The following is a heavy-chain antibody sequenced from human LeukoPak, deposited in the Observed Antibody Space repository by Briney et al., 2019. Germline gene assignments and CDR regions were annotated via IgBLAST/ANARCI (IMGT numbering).Heavy chain of an antibody. CDR1: GYTFTSYG. J-gene: IGHJ5*02. CDR3: ARDGYDYVWGSYLNWFDP. D-gene: IGHD3-16*02. V-gene: IGHV1-18*01. CDR2: ISAYNGNT. Sequence: GASVKVSCKASGYTFTSYGISWVRQAPGQGLEWMGWISAYNGNTNYAQKLQGRVTMTTDASTSTAYMELRSLRSDDTAVYYCARDGYDYVWGSYLNWFDPWGQGTLVTASS.